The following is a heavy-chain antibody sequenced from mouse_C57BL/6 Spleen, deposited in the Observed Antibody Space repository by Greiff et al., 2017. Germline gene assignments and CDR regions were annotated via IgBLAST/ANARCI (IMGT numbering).Heavy chain of an antibody. Sequence: VQLQQSGPELVKPGASVKISCTASGYSFTDYNMNWVKQSNGTSLEWIGVINPHYGTTSYNQKFKGKATLTVDQSSSTAYMQLNSLTSEDSAVYYCARPGAQATEFAYWGQATLVTVSA. CDR3: ARPGAQATEFAY. CDR2: INPHYGTT. V-gene: IGHV1-39*01. J-gene: IGHJ3*01. D-gene: IGHD3-2*02. CDR1: GYSFTDYN.